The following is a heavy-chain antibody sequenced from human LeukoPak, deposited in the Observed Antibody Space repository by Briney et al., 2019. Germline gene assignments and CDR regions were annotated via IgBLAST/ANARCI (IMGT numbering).Heavy chain of an antibody. Sequence: PSETLSLTCTVSGGSISSGSYYWSWIRQPAGKGLEWIGRIYTSGSTNYNPSLKSRVTISVDTSKNQFSLKLSSVTAADTAVYYCARSPGGRHAGSWYPLWYFDLWGRGTLVTVSS. CDR1: GGSISSGSYY. D-gene: IGHD6-13*01. J-gene: IGHJ2*01. CDR2: IYTSGST. V-gene: IGHV4-61*02. CDR3: ARSPGGRHAGSWYPLWYFDL.